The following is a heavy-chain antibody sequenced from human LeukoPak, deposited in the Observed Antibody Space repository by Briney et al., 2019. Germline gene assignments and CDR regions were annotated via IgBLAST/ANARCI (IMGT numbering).Heavy chain of an antibody. D-gene: IGHD3-22*01. CDR1: GYSLSSNG. V-gene: IGHV1-18*01. Sequence: ASVKVSCKASGYSLSSNGISWARQAPGQGLEWMGWISAYNGNTNYAQKLQGRVTMTTDTSTSTAYMELRSLRSDDTAVYYCARAYYYDSSGYYYGFWGQGTLVTVSS. CDR3: ARAYYYDSSGYYYGF. J-gene: IGHJ4*02. CDR2: ISAYNGNT.